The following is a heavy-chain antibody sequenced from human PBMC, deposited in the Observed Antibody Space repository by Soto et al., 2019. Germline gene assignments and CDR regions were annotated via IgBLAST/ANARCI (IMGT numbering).Heavy chain of an antibody. CDR1: GFTFSSYW. Sequence: PGGSLRLSCAASGFTFSSYWMHWVRQAPGKGLVWVSRINSDGSSTSYADSVKGRFTISRDNAKNTLYLQMNSLRAEDTAIYYCARGVGGVLVAGFDYWGQGALVTVSS. V-gene: IGHV3-74*01. J-gene: IGHJ4*02. CDR3: ARGVGGVLVAGFDY. CDR2: INSDGSST. D-gene: IGHD6-19*01.